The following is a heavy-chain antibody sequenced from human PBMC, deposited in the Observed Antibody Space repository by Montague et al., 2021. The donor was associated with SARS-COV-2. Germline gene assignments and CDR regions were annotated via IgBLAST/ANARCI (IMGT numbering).Heavy chain of an antibody. V-gene: IGHV3-48*02. J-gene: IGHJ6*02. CDR2: ISSSSSTI. D-gene: IGHD3-3*01. CDR1: GFTFSSYS. CDR3: ARDQGEVTIFGVVMSYYYDMDV. Sequence: SLRLSCAASGFTFSSYSMNWVRQAPGKGLEWVSYISSSSSTIYYADSVKGRFTISRDNAKNSLYLQMNSLRDEDTAVYYCARDQGEVTIFGVVMSYYYDMDVWGQGTTVTVSS.